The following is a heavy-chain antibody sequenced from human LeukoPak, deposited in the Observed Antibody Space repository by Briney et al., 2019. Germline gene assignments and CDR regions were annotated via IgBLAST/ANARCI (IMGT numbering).Heavy chain of an antibody. CDR2: INPSGGST. V-gene: IGHV1-46*01. Sequence: ASVKASCKASGYTFTSYYMHWVRQAPGQGLEWMGIINPSGGSTSYAQKFQGRVTMTRDTSTSTVYMELSSLRSEDTAVYYCARDRGIQLWLPNLSLDYWGQGTLVTVSS. CDR1: GYTFTSYY. J-gene: IGHJ4*02. D-gene: IGHD5-18*01. CDR3: ARDRGIQLWLPNLSLDY.